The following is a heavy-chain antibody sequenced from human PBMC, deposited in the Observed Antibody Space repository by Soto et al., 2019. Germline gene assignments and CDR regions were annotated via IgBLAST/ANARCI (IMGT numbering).Heavy chain of an antibody. D-gene: IGHD2-21*01. Sequence: PSETLSLTCTVSGGSISSGDYYWSWIRQPPGKGLEWIGYIYYSGSTYYNPSLKSRVTISVDTSKNQFSLKLSSVTAADTAVYYCARDIVVMPDAPSYYYYGMDVWGQGTTVTVSS. CDR1: GGSISSGDYY. J-gene: IGHJ6*02. CDR2: IYYSGST. CDR3: ARDIVVMPDAPSYYYYGMDV. V-gene: IGHV4-30-4*01.